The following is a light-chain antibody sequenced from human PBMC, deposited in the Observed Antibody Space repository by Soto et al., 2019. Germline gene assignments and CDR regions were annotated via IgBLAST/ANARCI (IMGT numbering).Light chain of an antibody. CDR3: VQGTHWPWT. CDR1: QGLVYSDGNTF. J-gene: IGKJ1*01. Sequence: DVVMTQSPLSLSVTLGQPASISCRSSQGLVYSDGNTFLNWFHQRPGQSPRRLIYQVSNRDSGVPDRFSGSGSGTDYTLTISRVEAEDVGIYYCVQGTHWPWTFGQGTKEEIK. V-gene: IGKV2-30*01. CDR2: QVS.